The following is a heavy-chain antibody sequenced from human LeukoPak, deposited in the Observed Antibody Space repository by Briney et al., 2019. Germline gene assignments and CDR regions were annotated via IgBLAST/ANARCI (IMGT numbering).Heavy chain of an antibody. CDR2: ISYDGSNK. D-gene: IGHD6-13*01. V-gene: IGHV3-30*03. Sequence: GGSLRLSCAASGFTFSSYGLHWARQAPDKGLEWVAFISYDGSNKFYGDSVKGRFTISRDNAKNSLYLQMNSLRGEDTAVYYCARLGSIAAAGTPDYWGQGTLVTVSS. CDR3: ARLGSIAAAGTPDY. J-gene: IGHJ4*02. CDR1: GFTFSSYG.